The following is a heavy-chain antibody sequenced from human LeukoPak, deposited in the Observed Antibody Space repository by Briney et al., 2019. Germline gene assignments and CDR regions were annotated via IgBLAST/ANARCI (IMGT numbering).Heavy chain of an antibody. Sequence: GGFLRLSCAASGFSLSNYWMNWVRQSPGKGLEWVAYIEQNGIQRSYVDSVNGRFSISRDSAKNLLFLQMNSLRAEDTAIYYCARRPPPHSGISWLDYWGQGTLVTVSS. D-gene: IGHD6-13*01. CDR1: GFSLSNYW. V-gene: IGHV3-7*01. CDR3: ARRPPPHSGISWLDY. CDR2: IEQNGIQR. J-gene: IGHJ4*02.